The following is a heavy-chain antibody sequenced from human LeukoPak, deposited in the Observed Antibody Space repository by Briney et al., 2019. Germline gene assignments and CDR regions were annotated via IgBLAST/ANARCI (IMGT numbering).Heavy chain of an antibody. Sequence: PSETLSLTCTVSGGSISSYYWSWIRQPPGKGLEWIGYIYYSGSTNYNPSLKSRVTISVDTSKNQFSLKLSSVTAADTAVYYCARGPTVRAKRPIDYWGQGTLVTVSS. V-gene: IGHV4-59*01. J-gene: IGHJ4*02. CDR1: GGSISSYY. CDR3: ARGPTVRAKRPIDY. D-gene: IGHD4-17*01. CDR2: IYYSGST.